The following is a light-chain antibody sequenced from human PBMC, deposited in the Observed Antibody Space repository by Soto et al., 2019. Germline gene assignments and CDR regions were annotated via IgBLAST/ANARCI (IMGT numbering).Light chain of an antibody. CDR3: SSYTSTSSLGV. CDR2: EVS. CDR1: NSDVGGYHS. J-gene: IGLJ1*01. Sequence: QSALTQPPSASGSPGQSVTISCTGTNSDVGGYHSVSWYQQHPGKAPKLMIYEVSNRPSGVSNRFSGSKSGNTASLTISGLQAEDEADYYCSSYTSTSSLGVFGTGTKLTVL. V-gene: IGLV2-14*03.